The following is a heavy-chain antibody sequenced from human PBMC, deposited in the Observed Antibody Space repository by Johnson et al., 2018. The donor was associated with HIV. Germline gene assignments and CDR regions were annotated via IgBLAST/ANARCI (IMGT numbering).Heavy chain of an antibody. J-gene: IGHJ3*01. CDR3: ARERATLFFRASGAAFNV. CDR2: IKQDGSEK. V-gene: IGHV3-7*01. Sequence: VQLVESGGGGVQPGRSLRLSCAASGFTFSSYAMHWVRRAPGKGLEWVANIKQDGSEKYYVDSMKGRFTISRDNAKNSLYLQMNSLRAEDTAVYYCARERATLFFRASGAAFNVWGQGTMVT. CDR1: GFTFSSYA. D-gene: IGHD3-3*01.